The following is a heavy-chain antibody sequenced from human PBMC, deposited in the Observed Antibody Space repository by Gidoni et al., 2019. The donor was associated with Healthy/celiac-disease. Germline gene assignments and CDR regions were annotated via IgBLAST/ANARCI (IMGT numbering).Heavy chain of an antibody. CDR3: TRGGPYYDFWSGYYPLDY. D-gene: IGHD3-3*01. CDR1: GFTFGDYA. V-gene: IGHV3-49*04. Sequence: EVQLVESGGGLVQPGRSLRLSCTASGFTFGDYAMSWVRQAPGKGLEWVGFIRSKAYGGTTEYAASVKGRFTISRDDSKSIAYLQMNSLKTEDTAVYYCTRGGPYYDFWSGYYPLDYWGQGTLVTVSS. J-gene: IGHJ4*02. CDR2: IRSKAYGGTT.